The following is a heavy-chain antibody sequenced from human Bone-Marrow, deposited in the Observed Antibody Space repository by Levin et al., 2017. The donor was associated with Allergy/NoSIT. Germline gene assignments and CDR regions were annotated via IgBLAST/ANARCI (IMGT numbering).Heavy chain of an antibody. V-gene: IGHV3-11*03. CDR3: ARPLPTGYSSSWGY. D-gene: IGHD6-13*01. J-gene: IGHJ4*02. Sequence: GESLKISCAASGFTFSDYYMSWIRQAPGKGLEWVSYISSSSSYTNYADSVKGRFTISRDNAKNSLYLQMNSLRAEDTAVYYCARPLPTGYSSSWGYWGQGTLVTVSS. CDR2: ISSSSSYT. CDR1: GFTFSDYY.